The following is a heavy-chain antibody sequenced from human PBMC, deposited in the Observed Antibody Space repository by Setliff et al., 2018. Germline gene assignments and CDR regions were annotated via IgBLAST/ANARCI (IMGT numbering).Heavy chain of an antibody. V-gene: IGHV5-51*01. CDR1: GYSFTSYW. D-gene: IGHD3-3*01. Sequence: PGESLKISCKGSGYSFTSYWIAWVRQMPGKGLEWMGIIYPGDSDTRYSPSFQGQVTISADKPISTAFLQWSSLKASDTAMYYCARDTNYEGAYDSWGQGTLVTVSS. CDR3: ARDTNYEGAYDS. CDR2: IYPGDSDT. J-gene: IGHJ4*02.